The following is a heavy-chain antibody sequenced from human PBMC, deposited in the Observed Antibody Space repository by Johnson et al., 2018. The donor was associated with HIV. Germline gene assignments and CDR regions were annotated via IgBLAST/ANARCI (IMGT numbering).Heavy chain of an antibody. D-gene: IGHD6-6*01. Sequence: QVQLVESGGGVVQPGGSLRLSCAASGFTFSSYVMSWVRQAPGKGLEWVSIIYSGGNTYYADSVRGRFTISRDNSKNKLYLQMSSLRVEDTAVYCCARVRIIYSSSSHAFDIWGQGTMVTVSS. CDR1: GFTFSSYV. J-gene: IGHJ3*02. CDR2: IYSGGNT. CDR3: ARVRIIYSSSSHAFDI. V-gene: IGHV3-NL1*01.